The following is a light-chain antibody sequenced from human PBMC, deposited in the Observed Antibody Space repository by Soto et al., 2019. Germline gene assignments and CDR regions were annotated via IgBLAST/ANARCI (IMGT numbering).Light chain of an antibody. Sequence: QSALTQPRSVSGSPGQSVTISCTGTSSDVGSYNYVSWYQQHPGKAPKLMIYDVNKRPSGVPDRFSGSKSGNTASLTISGLQAEDEADYYCCSYAGSYTLYVFGIGTKV. CDR2: DVN. CDR1: SSDVGSYNY. V-gene: IGLV2-11*01. J-gene: IGLJ1*01. CDR3: CSYAGSYTLYV.